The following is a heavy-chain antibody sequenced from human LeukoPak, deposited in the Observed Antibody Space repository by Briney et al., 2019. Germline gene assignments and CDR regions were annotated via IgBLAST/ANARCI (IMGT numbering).Heavy chain of an antibody. CDR2: IFGTGDTT. D-gene: IGHD3-10*01. V-gene: IGHV3-23*01. Sequence: GGSLRLSCAASGSTFSSYAMNWVRQAPGKGLEWVSIIFGTGDTTYYADSVKGRFTVSRDNSKNTLYLQMNDLRPEDTAKYYCAKRNTMIRGGPCFDHWGQGLLVTVSS. CDR1: GSTFSSYA. CDR3: AKRNTMIRGGPCFDH. J-gene: IGHJ4*02.